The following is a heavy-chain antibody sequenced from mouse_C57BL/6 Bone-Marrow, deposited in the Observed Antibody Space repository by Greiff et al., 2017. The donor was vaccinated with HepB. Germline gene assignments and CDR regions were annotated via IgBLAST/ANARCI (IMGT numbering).Heavy chain of an antibody. V-gene: IGHV5-6*01. CDR2: ISSGGSYT. J-gene: IGHJ3*01. CDR1: GFTFSSYG. CDR3: ARPRNWDVRAGFAY. D-gene: IGHD4-1*02. Sequence: EVQLVESGGDLVKPGGSLKLSCAASGFTFSSYGMSWVRQTPDKRLEWVATISSGGSYTYYPDSVKGRFTISRDNAKNTLYLQMSSLKSEDTAMYYCARPRNWDVRAGFAYWGQGTLVTVSA.